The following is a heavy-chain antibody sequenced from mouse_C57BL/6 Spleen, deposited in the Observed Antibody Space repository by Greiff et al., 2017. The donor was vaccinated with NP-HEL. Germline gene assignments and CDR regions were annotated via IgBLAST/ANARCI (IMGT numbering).Heavy chain of an antibody. J-gene: IGHJ3*01. V-gene: IGHV1-61*01. Sequence: QVQLKQPGAELVRPGSSVKLSCKASGYTFTSYWMDWVKQRPGQGLEWIGNIYPSDSETHYNQKFKDKATLTVDKSSSTAYMQLSSLTSEDSAVYYCARTGGSSGPAWFAYWGQGTLVTVSA. CDR2: IYPSDSET. CDR3: ARTGGSSGPAWFAY. CDR1: GYTFTSYW. D-gene: IGHD3-2*02.